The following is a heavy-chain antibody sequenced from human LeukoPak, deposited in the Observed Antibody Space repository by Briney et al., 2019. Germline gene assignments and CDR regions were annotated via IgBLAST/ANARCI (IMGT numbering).Heavy chain of an antibody. J-gene: IGHJ4*02. D-gene: IGHD1-1*01. Sequence: GGSLRLSCAASGFTFSSYSMNWVRQAPGKGLEWVSSISSSSYIYYADSVKGRFTISRDNAKNSLYLQMNSLRAEDTAVYYCAAELERRGDFDYWGQGTLVTVSS. V-gene: IGHV3-21*01. CDR1: GFTFSSYS. CDR2: ISSSSYI. CDR3: AAELERRGDFDY.